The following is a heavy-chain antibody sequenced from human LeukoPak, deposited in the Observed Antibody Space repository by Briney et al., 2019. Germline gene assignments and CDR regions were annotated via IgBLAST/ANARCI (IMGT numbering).Heavy chain of an antibody. D-gene: IGHD3-10*01. V-gene: IGHV1-2*02. J-gene: IGHJ4*02. CDR1: GYTFTGYY. Sequence: ASVKVSCKASGYTFTGYYMHWVRQAPGQGLEWMGWINPNSGGTNYAQKFQGRVTMTRDTSISTAYMELSRLRSDDTAVYYRARDLYDYYGSGNNWGQGTLVTVSS. CDR2: INPNSGGT. CDR3: ARDLYDYYGSGNN.